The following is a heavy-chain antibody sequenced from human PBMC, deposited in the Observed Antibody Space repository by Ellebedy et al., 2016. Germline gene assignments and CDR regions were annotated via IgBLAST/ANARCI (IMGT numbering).Heavy chain of an antibody. D-gene: IGHD3-22*01. J-gene: IGHJ4*02. CDR2: LYYSETT. CDR1: GGSIRSRNYY. V-gene: IGHV4-39*07. CDR3: ARAHTYLDSRNFYPDYFDH. Sequence: SETLSLTXTVSGGSIRSRNYYWGCLRQPPGKGLEWIGSLYYSETTYYNPSLKSLVTISLDTSRNQVSLSLNFVTAADTAVYYCARAHTYLDSRNFYPDYFDHWGQGTLVTVSS.